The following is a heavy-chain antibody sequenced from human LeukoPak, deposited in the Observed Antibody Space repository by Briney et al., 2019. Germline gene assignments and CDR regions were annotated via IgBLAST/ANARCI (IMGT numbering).Heavy chain of an antibody. CDR2: IYTSGNT. D-gene: IGHD1-7*01. CDR3: ARGSITGTTGLDY. V-gene: IGHV4-61*02. CDR1: GGSISSGSYY. Sequence: SQTLSLTCTVSGGSISSGSYYWRWIRQPAGKGLEWIGRIYTSGNTNYNPSLKSRVTISVDTSKNQFSLKLSSVTAADTAVYYCARGSITGTTGLDYWGQGTLVTVSS. J-gene: IGHJ4*02.